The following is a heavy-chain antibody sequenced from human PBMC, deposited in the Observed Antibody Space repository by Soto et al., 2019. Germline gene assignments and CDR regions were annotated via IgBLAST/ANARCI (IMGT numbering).Heavy chain of an antibody. J-gene: IGHJ6*02. CDR2: INDGGVYT. CDR1: GFTFSSRG. V-gene: IGHV3-23*01. CDR3: AKGAMSTKGMDA. D-gene: IGHD2-2*01. Sequence: EVQLLESGGALVQPGGSLRLSCVASGFTFSSRGMSWVRQAPGKGLEWVSAINDGGVYTYYADSVKGRFTSSGDNSKDTLYLQMNSLRPEDTAVYYCAKGAMSTKGMDAWGQGTTVTVSS.